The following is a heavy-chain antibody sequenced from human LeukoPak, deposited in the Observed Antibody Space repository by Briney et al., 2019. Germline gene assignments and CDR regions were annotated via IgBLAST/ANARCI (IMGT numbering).Heavy chain of an antibody. J-gene: IGHJ4*02. Sequence: GSLRLSCAASGFTFSKFWMSWVRQAPGRGLEWVANIHPEGNEKYHVESVKGRFTISRDNAKNSLFLQMNGLRVEDTAVYYCARGDDFSGDHWGPGTLVTVSS. D-gene: IGHD1-1*01. CDR3: ARGDDFSGDH. V-gene: IGHV3-7*04. CDR2: IHPEGNEK. CDR1: GFTFSKFW.